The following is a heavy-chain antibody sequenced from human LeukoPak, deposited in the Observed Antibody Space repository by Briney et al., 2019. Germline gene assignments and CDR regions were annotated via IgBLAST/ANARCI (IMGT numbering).Heavy chain of an antibody. CDR1: GFTFSSYA. CDR3: AKVFDILTGYFFH. V-gene: IGHV3-23*01. J-gene: IGHJ4*02. Sequence: GGSLRLSCAASGFTFSSYAMSWVRQAAGKGLEWVSAISGSGGSTYYADSMKGRFTISRDNSKNTLYLQMNSLRAEDTAVYYCAKVFDILTGYFFHWGQGTPVTVSS. CDR2: ISGSGGST. D-gene: IGHD3-9*01.